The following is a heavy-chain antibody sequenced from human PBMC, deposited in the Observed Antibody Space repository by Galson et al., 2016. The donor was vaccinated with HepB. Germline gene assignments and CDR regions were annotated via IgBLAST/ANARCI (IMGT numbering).Heavy chain of an antibody. Sequence: PALVKPTQTLTLTCTFSGFSLSTSGVGVGWIRQPPGKALEWLDLIHWNDDKRYSPSLKSRVTITKGTTKNQVVLTMTNMDPVDTATYYCAPSHMDVWGQGTTVTVSS. V-gene: IGHV2-5*01. J-gene: IGHJ6*02. CDR2: IHWNDDK. CDR3: APSHMDV. CDR1: GFSLSTSGVG.